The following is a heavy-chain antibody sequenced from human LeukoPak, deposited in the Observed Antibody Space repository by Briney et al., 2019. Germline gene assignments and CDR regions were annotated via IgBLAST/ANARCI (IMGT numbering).Heavy chain of an antibody. CDR3: AREAPDYDSSGGIDY. CDR2: IIPIFGTA. CDR1: GGTFSSYA. Sequence: VKVSCKASGGTFSSYAISWVRQAPGQELEWMGGIIPIFGTANYAQKFQGRVTITADESTSTAYMELSSLRSEDTAVYYCAREAPDYDSSGGIDYWGQGTLVTVSS. D-gene: IGHD3-22*01. V-gene: IGHV1-69*13. J-gene: IGHJ4*02.